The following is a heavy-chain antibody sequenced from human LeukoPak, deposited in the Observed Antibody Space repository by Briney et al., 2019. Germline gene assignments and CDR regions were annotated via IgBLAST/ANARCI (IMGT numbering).Heavy chain of an antibody. CDR3: ARGGSVAGPYYFDY. CDR2: TYYRSKWYD. V-gene: IGHV6-1*01. J-gene: IGHJ4*02. Sequence: PSQTLSLTCAICGDSVSINSAAWNWIRQSPSRGLEWLGRTYYRSKWYDDYAVSVKSRITINPDTSKNQFSLQLNSVPPEDTAVYYCARGGSVAGPYYFDYWGQGTLVTVSS. CDR1: GDSVSINSAA. D-gene: IGHD6-19*01.